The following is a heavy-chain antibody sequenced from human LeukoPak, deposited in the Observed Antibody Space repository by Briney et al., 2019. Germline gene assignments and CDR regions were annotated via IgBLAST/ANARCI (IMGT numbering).Heavy chain of an antibody. J-gene: IGHJ6*02. D-gene: IGHD5-18*01. Sequence: ASVKVSCKASGYTFITQGISWVRQAPGQGLEWMGWISPYNGDTIYAQKFQGRVTMTEDTSTDTAYMELSSLRSEDTAVYYCATDRRGYSYGYYYYGMDVWGQGTTVTVSS. CDR3: ATDRRGYSYGYYYYGMDV. CDR2: ISPYNGDT. V-gene: IGHV1-18*01. CDR1: GYTFITQG.